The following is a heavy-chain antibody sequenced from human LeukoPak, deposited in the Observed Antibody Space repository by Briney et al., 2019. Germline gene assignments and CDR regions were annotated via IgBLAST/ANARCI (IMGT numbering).Heavy chain of an antibody. Sequence: SETLSLTCTVSGGSISSYYWSWIRQPLGKGLEWIGYIYTSGSTNYNPSLKSRVTISVDTSKNQFSLKLSSVTAADTAVYYCTRHSIEYSSSSGFDYWGQGTLVTVSS. D-gene: IGHD6-6*01. V-gene: IGHV4-4*09. CDR1: GGSISSYY. J-gene: IGHJ4*02. CDR3: TRHSIEYSSSSGFDY. CDR2: IYTSGST.